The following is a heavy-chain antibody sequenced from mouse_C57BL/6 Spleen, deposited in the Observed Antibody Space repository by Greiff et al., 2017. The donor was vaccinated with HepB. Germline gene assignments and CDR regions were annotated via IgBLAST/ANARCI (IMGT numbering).Heavy chain of an antibody. J-gene: IGHJ3*01. V-gene: IGHV1-15*01. Sequence: QVQLQQSGAELVRPGASVTLSCKASGYTFTDYEMHWVKQTPVHGLEWIGAIDPETGGTAYNQKFKGKAILTADKSSSTAYMALRSLTSEDSAVYYCTSSNWDAWFAYWGQGTLVTVSA. CDR1: GYTFTDYE. CDR3: TSSNWDAWFAY. CDR2: IDPETGGT. D-gene: IGHD4-1*01.